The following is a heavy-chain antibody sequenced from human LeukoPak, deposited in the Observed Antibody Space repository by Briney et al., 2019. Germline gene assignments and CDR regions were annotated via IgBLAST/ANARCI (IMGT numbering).Heavy chain of an antibody. CDR1: GGSFSNYY. CDR2: INHSGST. Sequence: PSETLSLTCAVYGGSFSNYYWTWIRQPPGKGLEWIGEINHSGSTNYNPSFRSRVTISVDTSKNQFSLKLSSVTAADTAVYYCARRPYDFWSGYYDYWGQGTLVTVSS. J-gene: IGHJ4*02. V-gene: IGHV4-34*01. D-gene: IGHD3-3*01. CDR3: ARRPYDFWSGYYDY.